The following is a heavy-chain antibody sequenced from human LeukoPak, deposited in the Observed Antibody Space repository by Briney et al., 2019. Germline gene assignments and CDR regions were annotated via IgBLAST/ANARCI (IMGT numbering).Heavy chain of an antibody. J-gene: IGHJ4*02. V-gene: IGHV3-30-3*01. Sequence: PGGSLRLSCAAPGFTFSSYAMHWGRQAPGKGLELVAVISYDGSNKYYADSVKGRFTISRDNSKNTLYLQMTSLRAEDTAVYYCARVGRRKDIVVVPAANPLDYWGQGTLVTVSS. CDR3: ARVGRRKDIVVVPAANPLDY. CDR1: GFTFSSYA. D-gene: IGHD2-2*01. CDR2: ISYDGSNK.